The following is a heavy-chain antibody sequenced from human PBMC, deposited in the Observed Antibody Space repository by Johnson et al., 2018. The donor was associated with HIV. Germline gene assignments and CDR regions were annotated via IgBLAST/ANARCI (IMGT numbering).Heavy chain of an antibody. J-gene: IGHJ3*02. D-gene: IGHD6-19*01. CDR1: GFTFSSYA. CDR2: ISGDGGST. Sequence: VLLLESGGGVVQPGGSLRLSCAASGFTFSSYAMSWVRQAPGKGLEWVAAISGDGGSTYYADSVKGRFTISRDNSKNSLYLQMNSLRAEDTAVYYCARKGWVDAFDIWGQGTMVTVSS. CDR3: ARKGWVDAFDI. V-gene: IGHV3-23*01.